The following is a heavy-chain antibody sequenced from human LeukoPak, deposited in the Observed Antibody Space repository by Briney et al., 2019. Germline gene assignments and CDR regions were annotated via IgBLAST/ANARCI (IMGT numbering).Heavy chain of an antibody. Sequence: ASVKVSCKASGYTFTSYDINWVRQATGQGLEWMGWMNPNSGGTNYAQKFQGRVTMTRDTSISTAYMELSRLRSDDTAVYYCARVHDSSGYYHYYFDYWGQGTLVTVSS. CDR1: GYTFTSYD. CDR2: MNPNSGGT. J-gene: IGHJ4*02. V-gene: IGHV1-2*02. D-gene: IGHD3-22*01. CDR3: ARVHDSSGYYHYYFDY.